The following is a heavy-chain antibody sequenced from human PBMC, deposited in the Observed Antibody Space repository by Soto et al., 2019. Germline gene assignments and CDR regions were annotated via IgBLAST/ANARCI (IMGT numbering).Heavy chain of an antibody. J-gene: IGHJ4*02. Sequence: QPGGSLRLSCAASGFTFNSYWMSWVRQAPGKGLEWVANIKQDGSEKYYVDSVKGQFTISRDNAKNSLYLQMNSLRAEDTAVYYCARDVNWNDGGYWGQGTLVTVSS. V-gene: IGHV3-7*01. CDR2: IKQDGSEK. CDR3: ARDVNWNDGGY. D-gene: IGHD1-20*01. CDR1: GFTFNSYW.